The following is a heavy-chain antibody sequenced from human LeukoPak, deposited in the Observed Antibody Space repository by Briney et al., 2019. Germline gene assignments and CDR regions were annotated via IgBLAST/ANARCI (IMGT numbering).Heavy chain of an antibody. CDR3: AKTYYYDNNGYYYFDY. CDR2: IYSGGTT. V-gene: IGHV3-66*01. Sequence: GGSLRLSCAASGFTLSSSYMSWVRQAPGEGLEWVSVIYSGGTTYYADSVKGRFTISRDTSKNTLYLQMNSLRAEDTAVYYCAKTYYYDNNGYYYFDYWGQGTLVTVSS. J-gene: IGHJ4*02. D-gene: IGHD3-22*01. CDR1: GFTLSSSY.